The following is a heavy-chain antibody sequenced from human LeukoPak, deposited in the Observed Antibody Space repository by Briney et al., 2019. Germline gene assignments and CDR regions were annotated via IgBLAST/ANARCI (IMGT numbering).Heavy chain of an antibody. CDR2: IIPIFGTA. V-gene: IGHV1-69*06. D-gene: IGHD2-15*01. CDR3: ARGLDIQTFDY. Sequence: SVKVSCKASVGTFSSYAISWVRQAPGQGLEWMGGIIPIFGTANYAQKFQGRVTITADKSTSTAYMELSSLRSEDTAVYYCARGLDIQTFDYWGQGTLVTVSS. J-gene: IGHJ4*02. CDR1: VGTFSSYA.